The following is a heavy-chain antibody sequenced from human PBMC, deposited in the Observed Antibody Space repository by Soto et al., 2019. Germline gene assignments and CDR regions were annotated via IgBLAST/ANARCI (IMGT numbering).Heavy chain of an antibody. J-gene: IGHJ6*02. V-gene: IGHV2-26*01. CDR2: IFSNDEK. CDR3: ARIQSEPSVYYYYGMDV. D-gene: IGHD6-6*01. Sequence: SGPTLVNPTDTLTLTCTVSGFSLSNARMGVSWIRQPPGKALEWLAHIFSNDEKSYSTSLKSRLTISKDTSKSQVVLTMTNMDPVDTATYYCARIQSEPSVYYYYGMDVWGQGTTVTVSS. CDR1: GFSLSNARMG.